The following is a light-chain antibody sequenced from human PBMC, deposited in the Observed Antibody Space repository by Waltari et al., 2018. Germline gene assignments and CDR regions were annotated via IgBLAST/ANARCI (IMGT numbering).Light chain of an antibody. V-gene: IGKV2-28*01. CDR1: HSLLHSNGTNY. CDR3: MQALQTPYA. CDR2: LGS. J-gene: IGKJ2*01. Sequence: DIVMTQSPLSLPVTPGEPASLSCRSSHSLLHSNGTNYLVWYLQKPGQSPQLLIFLGSTRASGVPDRFSGSGSGTDFTLKISRVEAEDVGLYYCMQALQTPYAFGQGTKLEIK.